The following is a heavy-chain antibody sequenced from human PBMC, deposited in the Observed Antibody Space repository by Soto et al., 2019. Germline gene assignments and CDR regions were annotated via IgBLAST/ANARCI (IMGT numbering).Heavy chain of an antibody. CDR1: GFTFSSYA. J-gene: IGHJ4*02. V-gene: IGHV3-23*01. CDR3: AKNGGATIVSRYDD. CDR2: ISGSGGST. D-gene: IGHD1-26*01. Sequence: GSLRLSCAASGFTFSSYAMSWVRQAPGKGLEWVSAISGSGGSTYYADSVKGRFAISRDNSKNTLYLQMNSLRAEDTAVYYCAKNGGATIVSRYDDWGQGTRVTVSS.